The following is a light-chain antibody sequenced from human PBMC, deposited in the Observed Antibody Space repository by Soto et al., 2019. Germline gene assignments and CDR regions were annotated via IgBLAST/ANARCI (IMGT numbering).Light chain of an antibody. CDR2: GAF. V-gene: IGKV3-20*01. CDR1: QSVSSSY. Sequence: EIVLTQSPGTLSLSPGERATLSCRASQSVSSSYLAWYQQKLGQAPRLLIYGAFNRATGIPDRFSGSVSGTDFTLTISRLEPEDFAVYYCQQYGISPGTFGQGTKVDI. CDR3: QQYGISPGT. J-gene: IGKJ1*01.